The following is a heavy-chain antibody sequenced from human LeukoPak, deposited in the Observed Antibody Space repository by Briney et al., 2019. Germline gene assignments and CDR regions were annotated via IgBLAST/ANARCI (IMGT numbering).Heavy chain of an antibody. Sequence: GGSLRLSCAASGFIFSSNNMKWVRQAPGKGLEWVSSISSSSSYIYYADSVKGRFTISRDNSKNTLYLQMNSLRAEDTAVYYCAKDDYGETPYYFDYWGQGTLVTVSS. V-gene: IGHV3-21*01. CDR1: GFIFSSNN. CDR2: ISSSSSYI. J-gene: IGHJ4*02. CDR3: AKDDYGETPYYFDY. D-gene: IGHD4-17*01.